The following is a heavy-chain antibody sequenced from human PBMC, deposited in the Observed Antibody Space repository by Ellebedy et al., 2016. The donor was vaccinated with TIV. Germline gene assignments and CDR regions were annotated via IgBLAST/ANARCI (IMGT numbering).Heavy chain of an antibody. CDR3: ATYPVSYYFDGPFEY. Sequence: ESLKISXVVSGITFSSYTMNWVRQAPGKGLEWVSSISSDENYIYYRDSLKGRFTISRDNAKNSLYLQMNSLGAEDTAVYYCATYPVSYYFDGPFEYWGLGALVTVSS. CDR2: ISSDENYI. D-gene: IGHD3-22*01. V-gene: IGHV3-21*01. J-gene: IGHJ4*02. CDR1: GITFSSYT.